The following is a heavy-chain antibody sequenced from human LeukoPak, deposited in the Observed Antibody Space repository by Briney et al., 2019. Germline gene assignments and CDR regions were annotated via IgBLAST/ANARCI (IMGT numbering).Heavy chain of an antibody. CDR1: GGSISSYY. Sequence: PSETLSLTCTVSGGSISSYYWSWIRQPPGEGLEWIGYIYYSGSTNYNPSLKSRVTISVDTSKNQFSLKLSSVTAADTAVYYCARVAISYYYYMDVWGKGTTVTVSS. D-gene: IGHD3-3*01. V-gene: IGHV4-59*01. J-gene: IGHJ6*03. CDR3: ARVAISYYYYMDV. CDR2: IYYSGST.